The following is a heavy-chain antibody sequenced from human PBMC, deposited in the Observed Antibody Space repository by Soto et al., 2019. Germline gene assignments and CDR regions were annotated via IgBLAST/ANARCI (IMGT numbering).Heavy chain of an antibody. CDR1: GGSISSSDYW. Sequence: QLQLQESGPGLVKPAETLSLTCTVSGGSISSSDYWWGWIRQPPGKGLEWIGSIYYTGSTYYNPALKSRVIISLDPSKNQFSLRLSSVTAADTAVYYCARQIGRGSWSLDHWGQGTLVTVSS. CDR3: ARQIGRGSWSLDH. J-gene: IGHJ4*02. CDR2: IYYTGST. D-gene: IGHD6-13*01. V-gene: IGHV4-39*01.